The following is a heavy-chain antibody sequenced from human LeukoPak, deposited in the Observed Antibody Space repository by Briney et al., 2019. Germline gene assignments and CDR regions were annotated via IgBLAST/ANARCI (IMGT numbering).Heavy chain of an antibody. CDR3: ARNVGATTGEYFQH. D-gene: IGHD1-26*01. CDR2: IIPILGIA. V-gene: IGHV1-69*02. Sequence: SVKVSCKASGGTFSSYTISWVRQAPGQGLEWMGRIIPILGIANYAQKFQGRVTITADKSTSTAYMELTSLRSEDTAVYYCARNVGATTGEYFQHWGQGTLVTVSS. CDR1: GGTFSSYT. J-gene: IGHJ1*01.